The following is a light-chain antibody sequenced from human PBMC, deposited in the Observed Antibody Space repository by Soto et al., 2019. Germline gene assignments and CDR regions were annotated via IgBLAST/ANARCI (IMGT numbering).Light chain of an antibody. Sequence: EIVLTQSPGTLSLSPGERATLSCRASQSVSSTSIAWYQQRPGQAPRLLIYHTSKRVTGIPARFSGSGSGTDFTLDISRLETEDFAVYYGQQYGGPSFTFGQGTTLEI. CDR2: HTS. CDR1: QSVSSTS. J-gene: IGKJ2*01. CDR3: QQYGGPSFT. V-gene: IGKV3-20*01.